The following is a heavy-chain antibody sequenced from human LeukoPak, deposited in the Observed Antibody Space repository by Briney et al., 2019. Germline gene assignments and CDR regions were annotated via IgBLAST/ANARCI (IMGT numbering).Heavy chain of an antibody. V-gene: IGHV3-23*01. Sequence: GGSLRLSCAASGFTFSNYAMNWVRQAPGKGLEWVSAIDSGGGTYYADSVKGRFTISRDNSKNTLYLQLNSLRAEDTAVYYCAKGPQGDWGQGTTVTVSS. CDR2: IDSGGGT. D-gene: IGHD3-16*01. J-gene: IGHJ6*02. CDR3: AKGPQGD. CDR1: GFTFSNYA.